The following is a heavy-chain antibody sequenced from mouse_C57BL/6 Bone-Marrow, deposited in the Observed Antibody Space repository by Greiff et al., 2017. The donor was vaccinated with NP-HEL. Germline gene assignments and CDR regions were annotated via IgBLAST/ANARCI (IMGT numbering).Heavy chain of an antibody. V-gene: IGHV1-52*01. CDR2: IDPSDSET. CDR1: GYTFTSYW. D-gene: IGHD1-1*01. J-gene: IGHJ1*03. CDR3: AVITTVVAKGDWYFDV. Sequence: QVQLQQPGAELVRPGSSVKLSCKASGYTFTSYWMHWVKQRPIQGLEWIGNIDPSDSETHYNQKFKDKATLTVDKSSSTAYMQLSSLTSEDSAVYYCAVITTVVAKGDWYFDVWGTGTTVTVSS.